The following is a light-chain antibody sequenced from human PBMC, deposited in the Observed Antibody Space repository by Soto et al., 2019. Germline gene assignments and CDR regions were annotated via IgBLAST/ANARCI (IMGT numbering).Light chain of an antibody. V-gene: IGKV2-30*02. Sequence: DVLMTQSPLSLPVTLGQPASVSCRSSQSLVHSDGNSYLSWFQQRPGQSPRRLIYKGSNRDSGVPGRFSGSGSDTDFTLKISRVEAEDVGVYYCMQGTQWPYTFGQGTQLEIK. CDR1: QSLVHSDGNSY. CDR3: MQGTQWPYT. J-gene: IGKJ2*01. CDR2: KGS.